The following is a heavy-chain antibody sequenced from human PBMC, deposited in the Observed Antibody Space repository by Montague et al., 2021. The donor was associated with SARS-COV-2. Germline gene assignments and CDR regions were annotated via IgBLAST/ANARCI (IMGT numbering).Heavy chain of an antibody. CDR2: IYWDDDK. J-gene: IGHJ5*02. V-gene: IGHV2-5*02. CDR1: GFSLSTSAVG. D-gene: IGHD3-3*01. Sequence: PALVKPTQTLTLTCTSSGFSLSTSAVGVGWIRQPPGKALQWLALIYWDDDKRYSPSLKTRLTVTKDTSKNQVVLTMTNTDPVDTATYYCAHLHTGFWSAYYSTWGQGTLVTVSS. CDR3: AHLHTGFWSAYYST.